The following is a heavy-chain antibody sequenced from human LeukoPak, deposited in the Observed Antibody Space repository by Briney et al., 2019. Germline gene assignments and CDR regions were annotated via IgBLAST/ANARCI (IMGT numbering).Heavy chain of an antibody. Sequence: SGGSLRLSCAASGFTFSSYSMNWVRQAPGKGLEWVSYISDGSSRIYYVDSVKGRFTISRDNAENSLYLQMNSLRDEDTAVYYCVRAHYYDSSGYWGFDYWGQGTLVTVSS. CDR3: VRAHYYDSSGYWGFDY. J-gene: IGHJ4*02. D-gene: IGHD3-22*01. CDR1: GFTFSSYS. V-gene: IGHV3-48*02. CDR2: ISDGSSRI.